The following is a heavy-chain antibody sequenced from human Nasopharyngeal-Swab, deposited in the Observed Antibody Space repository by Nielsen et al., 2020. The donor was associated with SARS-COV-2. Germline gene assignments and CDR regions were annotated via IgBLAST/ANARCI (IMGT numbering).Heavy chain of an antibody. D-gene: IGHD1-26*01. J-gene: IGHJ5*02. V-gene: IGHV1-24*01. CDR1: GGTFSSYA. CDR3: ATAPPIGRSNWFDP. Sequence: ASVKVSCKASGGTFSSYAISWVRQAPGKGLEWMGGFDPEDGETIYAQKFQGRVTMTEDTSTDTAYMELSSLRSEDTAVYYCATAPPIGRSNWFDPWGQGTLVTVSS. CDR2: FDPEDGET.